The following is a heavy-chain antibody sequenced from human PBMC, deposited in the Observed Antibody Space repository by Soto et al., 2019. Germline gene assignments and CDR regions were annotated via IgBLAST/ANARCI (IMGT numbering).Heavy chain of an antibody. CDR3: ASGKLEPGAFDI. CDR1: GFTFTSSA. D-gene: IGHD1-1*01. CDR2: IVVGSGNT. Sequence: GAPVKVSCKASGFTFTSSAVQWGRQARGQRLEWIGWIVVGSGNTNYAQKFQERVTITRDMSTSTAYMELSSLRSEDTAVYYCASGKLEPGAFDIWGQGTMVTVSS. J-gene: IGHJ3*02. V-gene: IGHV1-58*01.